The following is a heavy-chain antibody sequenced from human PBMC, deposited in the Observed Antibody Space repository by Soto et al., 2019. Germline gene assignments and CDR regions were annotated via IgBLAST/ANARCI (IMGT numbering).Heavy chain of an antibody. CDR2: ISAYNGNT. CDR3: ARGDLVNYYYYYMDV. D-gene: IGHD6-6*01. J-gene: IGHJ6*03. Sequence: ATVKVSCKASGYTFTSYGISWVRQAPGQGLEWMGWISAYNGNTNYAQKLQGRVTMTTDTSTSTAYMELRSLRSDDTAVYYCARGDLVNYYYYYMDVWGKGTTVTVSS. V-gene: IGHV1-18*01. CDR1: GYTFTSYG.